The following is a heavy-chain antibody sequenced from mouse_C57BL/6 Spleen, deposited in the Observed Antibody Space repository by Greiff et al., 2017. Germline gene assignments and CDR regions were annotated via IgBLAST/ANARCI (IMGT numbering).Heavy chain of an antibody. CDR3: ARVYPRGPYYYAMDY. V-gene: IGHV1-9*01. Sequence: QVQLQQSGAELMKPGASVKLSCKATGYTFTGYWIEWVKQRPGHGLEWIGEILPGSGSTNYNEKFKGKAKFTADTSSNTAYMQLSSLTTEDSAIYSGARVYPRGPYYYAMDYWGQGTSVTVSS. CDR1: GYTFTGYW. CDR2: ILPGSGST. J-gene: IGHJ4*01.